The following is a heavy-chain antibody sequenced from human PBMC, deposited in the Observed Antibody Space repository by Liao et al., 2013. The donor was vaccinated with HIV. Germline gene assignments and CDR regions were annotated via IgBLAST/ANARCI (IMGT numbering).Heavy chain of an antibody. V-gene: IGHV4-61*02. D-gene: IGHD2-2*02. CDR1: GDSIGTDTYY. CDR3: ARGPTYTSSSGGTFDL. Sequence: QVQLQESGPGLANASQTLSLICTVYGDSIGTDTYYWSWIRQPAGKGLEWIGRFHSSGTSTYNPSLQGRVTMSVDTSKNQFSLKLSSVTSADTAVYFCARGPTYTSSSGGTFDLWGRGKLVTVSS. CDR2: FHSSGTS. J-gene: IGHJ3*01.